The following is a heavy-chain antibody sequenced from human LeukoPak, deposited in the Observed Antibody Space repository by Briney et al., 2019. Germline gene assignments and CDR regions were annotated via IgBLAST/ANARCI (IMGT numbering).Heavy chain of an antibody. V-gene: IGHV3-23*01. CDR3: ANGNRCTSPNCLGYYYFYMDV. D-gene: IGHD2-8*01. J-gene: IGHJ6*03. Sequence: PGGSLRLSCAASGFTFSSYAMNWVRQAPGRGLEWVSGFSGSGGTTYYADSVKGRFTISRDNSKNTLYLQMNSLRAEDTAVYYCANGNRCTSPNCLGYYYFYMDVRGKGTTVTVSS. CDR2: FSGSGGTT. CDR1: GFTFSSYA.